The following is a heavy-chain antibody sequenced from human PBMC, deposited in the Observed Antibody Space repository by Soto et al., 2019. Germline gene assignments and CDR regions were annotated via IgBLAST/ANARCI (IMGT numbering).Heavy chain of an antibody. CDR1: GFAFNSYE. D-gene: IGHD5-12*01. J-gene: IGHJ3*01. CDR2: ISGGGTI. CDR3: TKEKSVMHSGYDAFDL. V-gene: IGHV3-48*03. Sequence: PGGSLRLSFAASGFAFNSYEMDWVRQAPVKGLEWVAYISGGGTIYYTDSVKGRFTISRDNVKNLLYLEMNSLRAEDTAVYYCTKEKSVMHSGYDAFDLWGQGTMVTVSS.